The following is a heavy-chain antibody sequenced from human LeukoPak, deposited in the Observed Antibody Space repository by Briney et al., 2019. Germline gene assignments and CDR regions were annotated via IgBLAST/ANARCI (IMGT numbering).Heavy chain of an antibody. D-gene: IGHD5-24*01. V-gene: IGHV4-34*01. CDR2: INHSGST. J-gene: IGHJ4*02. Sequence: SETLSLTCAVYGGSFSGYYWSWIRHPPGEGLEWIGEINHSGSTNYNPSLKSRVTISVDTSKNQFSLKLSSVTAADTAVYYCARGRPGERWLQCPFDYWGQGTLVTVSS. CDR1: GGSFSGYY. CDR3: ARGRPGERWLQCPFDY.